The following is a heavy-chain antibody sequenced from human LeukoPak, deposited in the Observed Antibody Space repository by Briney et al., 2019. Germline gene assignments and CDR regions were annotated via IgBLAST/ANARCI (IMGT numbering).Heavy chain of an antibody. V-gene: IGHV3-7*03. CDR2: IKQDGSEK. Sequence: AGGSLRLSCAASGFTFSTYWMTWVRQAPGKGLEWVANIKQDGSEKYYVDSVRGRLTISRDNAKNSLYLQMNSLRAEDTAVYYCARLLGYCSGGSCYPYYYYYMDVWGKGTTVTISS. J-gene: IGHJ6*03. D-gene: IGHD2-15*01. CDR1: GFTFSTYW. CDR3: ARLLGYCSGGSCYPYYYYYMDV.